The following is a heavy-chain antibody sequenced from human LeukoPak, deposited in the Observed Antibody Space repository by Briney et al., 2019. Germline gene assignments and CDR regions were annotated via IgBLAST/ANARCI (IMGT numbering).Heavy chain of an antibody. V-gene: IGHV4-61*02. CDR1: GGSISSGSYY. CDR3: AREYDFWSGYYVDAFDI. CDR2: IYTSGST. D-gene: IGHD3-3*01. J-gene: IGHJ3*02. Sequence: SQTLSLTCTVSGGSISSGSYYWSWIRQPAGKGLEWIGRIYTSGSTNYNPSLKSRVTISVGTSKNQFSLKLSSVTAADTAVYYCAREYDFWSGYYVDAFDIWGQGTMVTVSS.